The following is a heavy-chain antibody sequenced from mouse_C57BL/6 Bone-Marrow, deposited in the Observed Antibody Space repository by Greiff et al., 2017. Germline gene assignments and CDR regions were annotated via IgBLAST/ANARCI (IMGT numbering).Heavy chain of an antibody. Sequence: VQLQQPGAELVMPGASVKLSCKASGYTFTSSWMHWVKQRPGQGLEWIGEIDPSDSYTNYNQKFKGKSTLTVDKSSSTAYMQLSSLTSEDSAVYYCATTMVYYYAMDYWGQGTSVTVSS. CDR1: GYTFTSSW. J-gene: IGHJ4*01. V-gene: IGHV1-69*01. D-gene: IGHD2-2*01. CDR2: IDPSDSYT. CDR3: ATTMVYYYAMDY.